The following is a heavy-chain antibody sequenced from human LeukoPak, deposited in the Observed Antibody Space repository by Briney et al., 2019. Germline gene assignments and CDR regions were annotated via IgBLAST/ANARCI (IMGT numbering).Heavy chain of an antibody. CDR3: ARGGEQWLVPGEEGTYFDY. J-gene: IGHJ4*02. V-gene: IGHV1-3*03. CDR1: GYDFTKYA. D-gene: IGHD6-19*01. CDR2: IDAGNGRT. Sequence: EASVKVSCKASGYDFTKYAVQWVRQAPGQRLEWMGWIDAGNGRTKYSQDFQGRVTITRDTSASMAYMELSSLRSDDMAVYYCARGGEQWLVPGEEGTYFDYWGQGTLVTVSS.